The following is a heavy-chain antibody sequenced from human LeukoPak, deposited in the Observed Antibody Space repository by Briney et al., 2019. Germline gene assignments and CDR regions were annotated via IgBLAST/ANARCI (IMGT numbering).Heavy chain of an antibody. CDR2: INHSGST. Sequence: PSETLSLTCTVSGGSISSYYWSWIRQPPGKGLEWIGEINHSGSTNYNPSLKSRVTISVDTSKNQFSLKLSSVTAADTAVYYCARVWGSSWLYYYYYMDVWGKGTTVTVSS. D-gene: IGHD6-13*01. CDR1: GGSISSYY. CDR3: ARVWGSSWLYYYYYMDV. V-gene: IGHV4-34*01. J-gene: IGHJ6*03.